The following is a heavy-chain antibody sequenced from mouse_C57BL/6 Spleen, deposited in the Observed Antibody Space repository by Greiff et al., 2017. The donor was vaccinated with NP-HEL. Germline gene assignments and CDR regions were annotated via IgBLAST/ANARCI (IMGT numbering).Heavy chain of an antibody. J-gene: IGHJ1*03. CDR2: LYPGSGST. CDR1: GYTFTSYW. V-gene: IGHV1-55*01. CDR3: ARYATTVVAEYFDV. D-gene: IGHD1-1*01. Sequence: QVQLQQPGAELVKPGASVKMSCKASGYTFTSYWITWVKQRPGQGLEWIGDLYPGSGSTNYNEQFKSKATLTVDTSSSTAYMQLSSLTSEDSAVYYCARYATTVVAEYFDVWGTGTTVTVSS.